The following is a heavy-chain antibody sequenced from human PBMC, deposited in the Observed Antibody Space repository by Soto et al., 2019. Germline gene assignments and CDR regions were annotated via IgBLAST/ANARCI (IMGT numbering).Heavy chain of an antibody. Sequence: GGSLRLSCAASGFTFSSYGMHWVRQAPGKGLEWVAVISYDGSNKYYADSVKGRFTISRDXXKNTLYLQMNSLRAEDTAVYYCAKLNYWGQGTLVTVYS. V-gene: IGHV3-30*18. J-gene: IGHJ4*02. CDR1: GFTFSSYG. CDR2: ISYDGSNK. CDR3: AKLNY.